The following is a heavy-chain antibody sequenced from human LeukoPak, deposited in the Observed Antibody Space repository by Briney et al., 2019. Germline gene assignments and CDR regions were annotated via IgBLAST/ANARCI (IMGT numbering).Heavy chain of an antibody. Sequence: GGSLRLSCTSSGFTFSSYWMHWVRQAPGKGLEWVSGISWNSGSIGYADSVKGRFTISRDNAKSSLYLQMNSLRAEDVALYYCAKDADGSGSYLDCWGQGTLVTVSS. V-gene: IGHV3-9*03. CDR3: AKDADGSGSYLDC. J-gene: IGHJ4*02. CDR2: ISWNSGSI. CDR1: GFTFSSYW. D-gene: IGHD3-10*01.